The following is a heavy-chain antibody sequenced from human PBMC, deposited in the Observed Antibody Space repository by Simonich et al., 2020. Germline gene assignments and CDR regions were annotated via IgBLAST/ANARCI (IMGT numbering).Heavy chain of an antibody. J-gene: IGHJ3*02. Sequence: QVQLVQSGAEVKKPGASVKVSCKASGYTFTGYYMHWVRQAPGQGLGWMGWINPKRGGTNYAQKCQGRVTMTRDTSISTAYMGLSRLRSDDTAVYYCARVRFEAFDIWGQGTMVTVSS. CDR2: INPKRGGT. CDR1: GYTFTGYY. CDR3: ARVRFEAFDI. V-gene: IGHV1-2*02.